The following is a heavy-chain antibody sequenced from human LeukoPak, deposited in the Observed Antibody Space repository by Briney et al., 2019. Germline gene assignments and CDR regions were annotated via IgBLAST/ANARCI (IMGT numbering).Heavy chain of an antibody. D-gene: IGHD3-16*01. CDR2: MNPNSGNT. V-gene: IGHV1-8*01. Sequence: ASVKVSCKASGYTFSSYDVNWVRQATGQGLEWMGWMNPNSGNTVYAQKFQGRVTMTRNTSISTAYMELSSLRSEDTAVYYCAKRGLNAFDIWGQGTMVTVSS. CDR3: AKRGLNAFDI. J-gene: IGHJ3*02. CDR1: GYTFSSYD.